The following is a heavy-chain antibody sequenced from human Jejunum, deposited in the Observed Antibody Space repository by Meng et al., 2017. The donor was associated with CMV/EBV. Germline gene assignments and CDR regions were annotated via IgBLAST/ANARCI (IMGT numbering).Heavy chain of an antibody. J-gene: IGHJ4*02. D-gene: IGHD6-6*01. CDR2: INNDGSTI. V-gene: IGHV3-74*01. CDR1: GFTFTFYW. Sequence: SGFTFTFYWINWVRQAPGKGLVWVSRINNDGSTINYADSVKGRFTISKDNVKNTVYLQMNSLRAEDTAVYYCATSPYRSSSAFHYWGQGTLVTVSS. CDR3: ATSPYRSSSAFHY.